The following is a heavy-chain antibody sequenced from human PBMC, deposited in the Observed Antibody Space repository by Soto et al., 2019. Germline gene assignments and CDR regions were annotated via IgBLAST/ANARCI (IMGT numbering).Heavy chain of an antibody. CDR3: ARMIAAAGTEYFDY. J-gene: IGHJ4*02. CDR1: GGSISSFH. Sequence: SETLSLTCTVSGGSISSFHWSWIRQPPGKGLEWIGYIYYSGSTNYNPSLKSRVTISVDASKNQFSLKLSSVTAADTAVYYCARMIAAAGTEYFDYWGQGTLVTVSS. V-gene: IGHV4-59*01. CDR2: IYYSGST. D-gene: IGHD6-13*01.